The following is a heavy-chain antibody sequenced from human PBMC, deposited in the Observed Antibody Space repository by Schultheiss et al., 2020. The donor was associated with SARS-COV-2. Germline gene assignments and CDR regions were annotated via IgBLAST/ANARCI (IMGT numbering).Heavy chain of an antibody. Sequence: GGSLRLSCAASGFTFSSYDMHWVRQATGKGLEWVSAISGSGGSTYYADSVKGRFTISRDNSKNTLYLQMNSLRAEDTAVYYCARVSEASYSGSYYLDYWGQGTLVTVSS. CDR2: ISGSGGST. V-gene: IGHV3-23*01. D-gene: IGHD1-26*01. CDR3: ARVSEASYSGSYYLDY. CDR1: GFTFSSYD. J-gene: IGHJ4*02.